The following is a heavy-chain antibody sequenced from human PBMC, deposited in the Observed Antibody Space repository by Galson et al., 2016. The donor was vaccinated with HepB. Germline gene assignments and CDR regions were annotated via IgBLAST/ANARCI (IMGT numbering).Heavy chain of an antibody. Sequence: PALVKPTQTLTLTCTFSGFSLSTSGVGVGWIRQPPGEALEWLALIYWNDDKRYSPSLKSSFSITKDTSKNQVVLTMTDIDPLDTATYYCTNSNGWLSLYWGPGTLVTVSS. CDR3: TNSNGWLSLY. V-gene: IGHV2-5*01. J-gene: IGHJ4*02. CDR2: IYWNDDK. D-gene: IGHD3-22*01. CDR1: GFSLSTSGVG.